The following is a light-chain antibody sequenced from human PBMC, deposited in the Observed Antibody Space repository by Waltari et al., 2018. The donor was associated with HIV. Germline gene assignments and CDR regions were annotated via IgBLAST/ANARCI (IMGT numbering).Light chain of an antibody. CDR2: AAS. Sequence: DIQMTQSPSSLSASVGDRVTITCRASQSISSYLNWYQQKPGKAPKLLNYAASSLQSGVPSRFSCSGSGTDFTLTISSLQPEDFATYYCQQSYSPPPITFGQGTRLEIK. CDR3: QQSYSPPPIT. CDR1: QSISSY. J-gene: IGKJ5*01. V-gene: IGKV1-39*01.